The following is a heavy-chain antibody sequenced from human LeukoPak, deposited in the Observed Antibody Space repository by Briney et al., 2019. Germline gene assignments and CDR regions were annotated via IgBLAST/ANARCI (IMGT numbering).Heavy chain of an antibody. D-gene: IGHD4-17*01. CDR2: ISSSGSTI. CDR3: AREAVYDYGPGSDY. Sequence: GGSLRLSCAASGFTFSSYEMNWVRQAPGKGLEWVSYISSSGSTIYYADSVKGRFTISRDNAKNSLYLQMNSLRAEDTAVYYCAREAVYDYGPGSDYWGQGTLVTVSS. V-gene: IGHV3-48*03. CDR1: GFTFSSYE. J-gene: IGHJ4*02.